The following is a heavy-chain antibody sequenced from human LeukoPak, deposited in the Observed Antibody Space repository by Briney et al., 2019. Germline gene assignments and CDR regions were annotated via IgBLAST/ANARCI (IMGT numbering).Heavy chain of an antibody. D-gene: IGHD6-13*01. CDR2: IDWDADK. V-gene: IGHV2-70*11. CDR1: GFSLRTSGMC. J-gene: IGHJ4*02. CDR3: ARIYSPGIAAAGTDY. Sequence: SGPALLKPTQTLTLTCTFSGFSLRTSGMCVSWIRQPPGKALEWLARIDWDADKYYSTSLKTRLTISKDTSKNQVVLTMTNMDPVDTATYYCARIYSPGIAAAGTDYWGQGTLVTVSS.